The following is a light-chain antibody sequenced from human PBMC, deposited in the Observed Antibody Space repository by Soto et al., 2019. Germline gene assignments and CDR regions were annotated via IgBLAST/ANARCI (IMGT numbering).Light chain of an antibody. CDR3: QHYYNTPHT. CDR1: TRVLYSSNNKNY. V-gene: IGKV4-1*01. CDR2: GPS. Sequence: DIVMTQSTEALAVSLGERGTINCTSCTRVLYSSNNKNYSSWYQQRPGQPPKLLIYGPSTRESGVPDRCSGSGSGTDFTLPISSLQAEDVAVYYCQHYYNTPHTFGGGTKVDIK. J-gene: IGKJ4*01.